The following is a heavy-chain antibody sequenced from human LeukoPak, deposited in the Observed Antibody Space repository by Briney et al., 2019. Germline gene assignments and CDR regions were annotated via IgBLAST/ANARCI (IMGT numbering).Heavy chain of an antibody. CDR2: IYYSGST. D-gene: IGHD5-18*01. J-gene: IGHJ4*02. CDR3: ARVDSYGYSFDY. V-gene: IGHV4-59*08. Sequence: SETLSLTCIVSGGSISSYYWSWIRQPPGKGLEWIGYIYYSGSTYYNPSLKSRVTISVDTSKNQFSLKLSSVTAADTAVYYCARVDSYGYSFDYWGQGTLVTVSS. CDR1: GGSISSYY.